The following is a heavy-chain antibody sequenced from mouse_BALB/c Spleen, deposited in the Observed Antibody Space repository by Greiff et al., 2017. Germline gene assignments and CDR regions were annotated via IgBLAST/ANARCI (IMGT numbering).Heavy chain of an antibody. Sequence: DVKLVESGGGLVQPGGSMKLSCVASGFTFSNYWMNWVRQSPEKGLEWVAEIRLKSNNYATHYAESVKGRFTISRDDSKSSVYLQMNNLRAEDTGIYYCTADFDVWGAGTTVTVSS. CDR3: TADFDV. J-gene: IGHJ1*01. V-gene: IGHV6-6*02. CDR1: GFTFSNYW. CDR2: IRLKSNNYAT.